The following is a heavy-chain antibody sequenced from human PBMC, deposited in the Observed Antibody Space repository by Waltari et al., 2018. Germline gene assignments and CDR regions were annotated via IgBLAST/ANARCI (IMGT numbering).Heavy chain of an antibody. CDR1: GFTFSDYW. D-gene: IGHD2-21*01. Sequence: EVQLVESGGGLVQPGGSLRLSCAAFGFTFSDYWMTWVRQAPGKGLGWVANIKKDGGEKYYVDSVKGRFTVSRDNAKNSLYLKMSSLRAEDTAVYYCARDRGYCGGDCYKNLDSWGQGTLVAVSS. J-gene: IGHJ4*02. CDR3: ARDRGYCGGDCYKNLDS. V-gene: IGHV3-7*01. CDR2: IKKDGGEK.